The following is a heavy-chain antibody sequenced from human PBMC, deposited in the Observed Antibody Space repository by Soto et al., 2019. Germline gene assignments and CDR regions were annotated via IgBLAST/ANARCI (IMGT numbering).Heavy chain of an antibody. Sequence: QVHLQQWGAGLLKPSETLSRTCAVFGGSFSGYYWNWIRQPPGKGLEWIGAIKHIGITNYYWSLKSQVTISVDTARIQFSLKLRSVTAADTAVYYCARSRYYDSSGYRALDAFDIWGQGTMVTVSS. V-gene: IGHV4-34*01. D-gene: IGHD3-22*01. CDR2: IKHIGIT. J-gene: IGHJ3*02. CDR3: ARSRYYDSSGYRALDAFDI. CDR1: GGSFSGYY.